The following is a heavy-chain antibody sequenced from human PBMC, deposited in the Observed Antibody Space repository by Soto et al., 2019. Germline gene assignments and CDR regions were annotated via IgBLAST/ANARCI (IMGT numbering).Heavy chain of an antibody. V-gene: IGHV2-5*02. J-gene: IGHJ4*02. CDR2: IYWDDDK. CDR3: AHIVVAGLGYYFDY. CDR1: GFSLSSTRMA. D-gene: IGHD6-19*01. Sequence: QITLKESGPTLVKPTQTLTLTCTFSGFSLSSTRMAVGWIRQPPGKALEWLALIYWDDDKRYSPFLKSRLTITKDTSKNQVVLTMSNMDRVDTARYYCAHIVVAGLGYYFDYWGQGTLVTVSS.